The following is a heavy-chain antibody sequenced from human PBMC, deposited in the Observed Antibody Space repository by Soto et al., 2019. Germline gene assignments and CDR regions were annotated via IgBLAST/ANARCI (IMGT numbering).Heavy chain of an antibody. CDR1: GFTFSSYA. CDR3: AKDPIGQLLLKIDY. V-gene: IGHV3-23*01. D-gene: IGHD2-2*01. Sequence: EVQLLESGGGLVQPGGSLRLSCAASGFTFSSYAMSWVRQAPGKGLEWVSAISGSGGSTYYADSVKGRFTTSRDNSKNTLYLQMNSLRAEDTAVYYCAKDPIGQLLLKIDYWGQGTLVTVSS. CDR2: ISGSGGST. J-gene: IGHJ4*02.